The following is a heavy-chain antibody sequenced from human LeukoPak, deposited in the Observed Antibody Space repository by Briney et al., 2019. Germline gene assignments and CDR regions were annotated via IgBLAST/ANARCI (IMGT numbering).Heavy chain of an antibody. J-gene: IGHJ2*01. D-gene: IGHD5-12*01. CDR3: ARVYSGSWYFNL. CDR2: ISRSGRTI. Sequence: QSGGSLRLSCAASGFTFSGYEMNWVRQAPGKGLEWVSYISRSGRTIYDADSVKGRFTISRDNAKNSLYLRMNSLRAEDTAVYYCARVYSGSWYFNLWGRGTLVTVSS. CDR1: GFTFSGYE. V-gene: IGHV3-48*03.